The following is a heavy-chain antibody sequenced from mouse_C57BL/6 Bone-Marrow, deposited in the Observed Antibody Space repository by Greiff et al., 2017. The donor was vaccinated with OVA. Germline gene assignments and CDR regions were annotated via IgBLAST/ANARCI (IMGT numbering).Heavy chain of an antibody. CDR2: IDPENGDT. CDR3: TIPYGNYGAMDY. CDR1: GFNIKDDY. D-gene: IGHD2-1*01. J-gene: IGHJ4*01. Sequence: EVQLVESGAELVRPGASVKLSCTASGFNIKDDYMHWVKQRPEQGLEWIGWIDPENGDTEYASKFQGKATITADTSSNTAYLQLSSLTSEDTAVYYCTIPYGNYGAMDYWGQGTSVTVSS. V-gene: IGHV14-4*01.